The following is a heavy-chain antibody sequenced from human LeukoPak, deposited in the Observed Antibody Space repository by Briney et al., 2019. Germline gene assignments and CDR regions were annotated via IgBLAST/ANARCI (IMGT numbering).Heavy chain of an antibody. CDR1: GFTFSSYS. CDR2: ISTSSSTM. V-gene: IGHV3-48*04. Sequence: PGGSLRLSCAASGFTFSSYSMNWVRQAPGKGLEWISYISTSSSTMYYAHSVKGRFTISRDNAQSSLYLQMNSLRAEDTAVYYCARDFNMAIYYFDYWGQGTLVTVSP. CDR3: ARDFNMAIYYFDY. J-gene: IGHJ4*02. D-gene: IGHD2/OR15-2a*01.